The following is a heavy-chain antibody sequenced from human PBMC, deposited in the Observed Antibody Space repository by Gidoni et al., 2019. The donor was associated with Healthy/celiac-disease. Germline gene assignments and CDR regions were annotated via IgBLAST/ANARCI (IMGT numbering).Heavy chain of an antibody. V-gene: IGHV1-58*01. CDR3: AADPRQLVRGGVYYYYGMDV. CDR1: GFTFPSSA. CDR2: IVVGSGNT. J-gene: IGHJ6*02. D-gene: IGHD6-6*01. Sequence: QMQLVQSGPEVKKPGAAVKVSCRASGFTFPSSAFPWVRQARGQRLEWIGWIVVGSGNTNYEQKFQERVTITRDMSTSTAYMELSSLRSEDTAVYYCAADPRQLVRGGVYYYYGMDVWGQGTTVTVSS.